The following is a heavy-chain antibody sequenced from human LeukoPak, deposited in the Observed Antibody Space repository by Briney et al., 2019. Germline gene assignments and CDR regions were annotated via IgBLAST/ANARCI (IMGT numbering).Heavy chain of an antibody. J-gene: IGHJ4*02. CDR1: GYTFTSYY. CDR2: INPSGGST. V-gene: IGHV1-46*01. D-gene: IGHD3-22*01. Sequence: GASVKVSCKASGYTFTSYYMHWVRQAPGQGLEWMGIINPSGGSTSYAQKFQGRVTMTRDTSTSTVYMELSSLRSEDTAVYYCARPSTAYDSSGYYYRPGAFDYWGQGTLVTVSS. CDR3: ARPSTAYDSSGYYYRPGAFDY.